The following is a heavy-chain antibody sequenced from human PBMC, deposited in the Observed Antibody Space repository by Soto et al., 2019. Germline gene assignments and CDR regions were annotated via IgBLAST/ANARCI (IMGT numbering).Heavy chain of an antibody. J-gene: IGHJ4*02. CDR2: ISPYNGNT. Sequence: QVQLVQSGAEVKKPGASVKVSFKTSGYTFTSYGISWVRQAPGQGLEWMGWISPYNGNTNYAQKLQGRVTMTKDTSTRKAYMEPRSLRSDDTAICCFVKGGRGDKDYWGQGTLVTASS. CDR1: GYTFTSYG. CDR3: VKGGRGDKDY. D-gene: IGHD3-16*01. V-gene: IGHV1-18*01.